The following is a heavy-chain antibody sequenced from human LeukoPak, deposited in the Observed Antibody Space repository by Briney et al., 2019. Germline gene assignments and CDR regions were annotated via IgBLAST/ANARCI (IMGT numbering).Heavy chain of an antibody. CDR3: AKDRRGWPFDY. Sequence: PGGSLRLSCAASGFTVSSNYMSWVRQAPGKGLEWVSAISGSGGSTYYADSVKGRFTISRDNSKNTLYLQMNSLRAEDTAVYYCAKDRRGWPFDYWGQGTLVTVSS. CDR1: GFTVSSNY. D-gene: IGHD6-19*01. V-gene: IGHV3-23*01. CDR2: ISGSGGST. J-gene: IGHJ4*02.